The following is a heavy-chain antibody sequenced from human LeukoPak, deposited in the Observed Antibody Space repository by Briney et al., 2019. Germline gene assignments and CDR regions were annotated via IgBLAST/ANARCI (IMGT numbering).Heavy chain of an antibody. D-gene: IGHD2-8*02. J-gene: IGHJ4*02. CDR1: GFTFGNFW. Sequence: GGSLRLSCAASGFTFGNFWMSWVRQATGRGLQWVASMKGDGSHIYYVDSVKGRFTISRDNARNSLYLQMNSLRVEDMAVYYCARLFGGVTTYDYWGQGALVTVSS. V-gene: IGHV3-7*01. CDR3: ARLFGGVTTYDY. CDR2: MKGDGSHI.